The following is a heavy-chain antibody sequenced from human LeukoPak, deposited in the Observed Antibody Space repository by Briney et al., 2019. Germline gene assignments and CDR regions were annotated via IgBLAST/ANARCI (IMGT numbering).Heavy chain of an antibody. V-gene: IGHV3-30*04. Sequence: PGGSLRLSWAASGFTFSSYAIHWVRQAPGRGLEWVAAISYDGSNKYYADSVKGRFTISRDNSKNTLYLQMNSLRAEDTAVYYCARVNDSSGYLSGQIDYWGQGTLVTVSS. D-gene: IGHD3-22*01. CDR2: ISYDGSNK. J-gene: IGHJ4*02. CDR3: ARVNDSSGYLSGQIDY. CDR1: GFTFSSYA.